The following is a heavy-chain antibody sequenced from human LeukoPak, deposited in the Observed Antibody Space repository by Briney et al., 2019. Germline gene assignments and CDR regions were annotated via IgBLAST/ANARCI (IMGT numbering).Heavy chain of an antibody. Sequence: SETLSLTCTVSGGSISSYYWSWIRQPPGKGLEWIGYIYYSGSTNYNPSLKSRVTISVDTSKNQFSLKLDSVTAADTAVYYCARHFDSSGWPFDYWGQGTLVTVSS. J-gene: IGHJ4*02. CDR2: IYYSGST. V-gene: IGHV4-59*08. CDR1: GGSISSYY. CDR3: ARHFDSSGWPFDY. D-gene: IGHD6-19*01.